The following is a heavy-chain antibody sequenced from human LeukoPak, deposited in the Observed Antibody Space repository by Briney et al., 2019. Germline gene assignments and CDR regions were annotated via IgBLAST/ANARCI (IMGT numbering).Heavy chain of an antibody. D-gene: IGHD5-18*01. V-gene: IGHV3-30-3*01. CDR3: SRLRGYSYGYADY. J-gene: IGHJ4*02. Sequence: GRSLRLSCAASGFTFSSSMHWVRQAPGKGLEWVAVISYDGSNKYYADSVKGRFTISRDNSKNTLYLQMNNLRAEDTAVYYCSRLRGYSYGYADYWGQGTLVTVSS. CDR2: ISYDGSNK. CDR1: GFTFSSS.